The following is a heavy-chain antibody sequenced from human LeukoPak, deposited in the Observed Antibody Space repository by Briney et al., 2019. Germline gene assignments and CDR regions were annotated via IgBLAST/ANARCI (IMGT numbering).Heavy chain of an antibody. J-gene: IGHJ3*02. CDR2: INSDGSST. Sequence: GGSLRLSCAASGFTFSSYWMHWVRQAPGKGLVWVSRINSDGSSTTYADSVKGRFTISRDNAKNTLYLQMNSLRAVDTAVYYCARAPYYYDTSGFLIWGQGTMVTVSS. CDR3: ARAPYYYDTSGFLI. V-gene: IGHV3-74*01. CDR1: GFTFSSYW. D-gene: IGHD3-22*01.